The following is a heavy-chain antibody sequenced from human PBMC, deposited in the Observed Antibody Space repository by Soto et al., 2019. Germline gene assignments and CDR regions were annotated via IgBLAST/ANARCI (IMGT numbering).Heavy chain of an antibody. CDR3: ARASNYYGSGSYYNVHYYYYYYMDV. J-gene: IGHJ6*03. CDR2: INHSGST. Sequence: SETLSLTCAVYGGSFSGYYWSWIRQPPGKGLEWIGEINHSGSTNYNPSLKSRVTISVDTSKNQSSLKLSSVTAADTAVYYCARASNYYGSGSYYNVHYYYYYYMDVWGKGTTVTVSS. CDR1: GGSFSGYY. V-gene: IGHV4-34*01. D-gene: IGHD3-10*01.